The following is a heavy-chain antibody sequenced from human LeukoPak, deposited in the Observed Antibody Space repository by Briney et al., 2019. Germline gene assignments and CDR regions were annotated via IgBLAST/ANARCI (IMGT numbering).Heavy chain of an antibody. J-gene: IGHJ3*02. V-gene: IGHV4-61*10. Sequence: SETLSLTCTVSGGSISSGSYYWSWIRQPAGKGLEWIGEINHSGSTNYNPSLKSRVTISVDASKNQFSLKLSSVTAADTAVYYCARIWYYDFWSGQITLIRRARNAFDIWGQGTMVTVSS. CDR2: INHSGST. CDR1: GGSISSGSYY. CDR3: ARIWYYDFWSGQITLIRRARNAFDI. D-gene: IGHD3-3*01.